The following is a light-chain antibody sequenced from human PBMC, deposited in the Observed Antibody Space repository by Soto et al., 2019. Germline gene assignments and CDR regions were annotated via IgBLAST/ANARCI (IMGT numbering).Light chain of an antibody. J-gene: IGLJ2*01. Sequence: QSVLTQPPSASGSPGQSVTISCTGTSSDVGGYNYVSWYQQHPGKAPKLIIYEVTERPSGVPDRFSGSKSGNTASLTVSGLQAEDEADYHCCSYAGSNNFVVFGGGTQLTVL. CDR1: SSDVGGYNY. V-gene: IGLV2-8*01. CDR2: EVT. CDR3: CSYAGSNNFVV.